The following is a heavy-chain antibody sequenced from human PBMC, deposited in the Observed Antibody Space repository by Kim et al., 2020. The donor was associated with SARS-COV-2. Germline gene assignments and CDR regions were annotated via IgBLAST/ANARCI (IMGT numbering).Heavy chain of an antibody. CDR1: GFTFSSYG. D-gene: IGHD2-21*02. V-gene: IGHV3-30*18. Sequence: GGSLRLSCAASGFTFSSYGMHWVRQAPGKGLEWVAVISYDGSNKYYADSVKGRFTISRDNSKNTLYLQMNSLRAEDTAVYYCAKDRGLGVTFFFDYWGQG. CDR2: ISYDGSNK. CDR3: AKDRGLGVTFFFDY. J-gene: IGHJ4*02.